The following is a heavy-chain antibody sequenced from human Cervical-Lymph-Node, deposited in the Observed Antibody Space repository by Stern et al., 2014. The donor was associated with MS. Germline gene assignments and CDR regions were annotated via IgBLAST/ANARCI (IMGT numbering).Heavy chain of an antibody. CDR3: ARASGETNFYYGMAV. Sequence: VHLVESGAEVKKPGSSVKVSCKASGGSFSSLTISWVRQAPGQGLEWMGRITPILGLPNYAQKFQGRVTITADKSTSTAYMELTSLRSEDTAVYFCARASGETNFYYGMAVWGQGTTVTVSS. D-gene: IGHD3-10*01. CDR2: ITPILGLP. J-gene: IGHJ6*02. CDR1: GGSFSSLT. V-gene: IGHV1-69*09.